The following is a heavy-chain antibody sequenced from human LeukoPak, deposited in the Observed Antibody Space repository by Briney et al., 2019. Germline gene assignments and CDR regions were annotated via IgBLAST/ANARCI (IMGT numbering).Heavy chain of an antibody. CDR2: IYYSGST. V-gene: IGHV4-59*01. Sequence: SETLPLTCIVSGGSISSYFWSWIRQPPGKGLEWIGHIYYSGSTNYNPSLKSRVTVSVDTSKNQFSLKLSSVTAADTAVYYCARGAGNYYFYGMDVWGQGTTVTVSS. CDR1: GGSISSYF. CDR3: ARGAGNYYFYGMDV. J-gene: IGHJ6*02.